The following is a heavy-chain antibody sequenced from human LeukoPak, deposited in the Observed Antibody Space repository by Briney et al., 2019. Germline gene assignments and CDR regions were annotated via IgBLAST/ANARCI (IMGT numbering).Heavy chain of an antibody. Sequence: SETLSLTCTVSGASISSSSYYWGWLRPPPGKGLEWIGSIYYSGSTYYHPSLKSRFTIAVDTSKNQLSLKLSSVTAADTAVYYCAGYYYYVWGSYPVSFYFDYWGEETLVTVSS. CDR3: AGYYYYVWGSYPVSFYFDY. D-gene: IGHD3-16*02. CDR2: IYYSGST. J-gene: IGHJ4*02. V-gene: IGHV4-39*07. CDR1: GASISSSSYY.